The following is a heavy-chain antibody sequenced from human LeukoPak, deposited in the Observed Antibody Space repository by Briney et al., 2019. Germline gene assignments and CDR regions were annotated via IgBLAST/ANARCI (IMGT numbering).Heavy chain of an antibody. J-gene: IGHJ4*02. Sequence: PGGSLRLSCAASGFTFSSYGMSWVRQAPGKGLEWVSAISGSGGSTYYADSVKGRFTISRDNSKNTLYLQMDSLRAEDTAVYYCAKGDEVVAYDDYFDYWGQGTLVTVSS. CDR3: AKGDEVVAYDDYFDY. D-gene: IGHD2-15*01. CDR2: ISGSGGST. V-gene: IGHV3-23*01. CDR1: GFTFSSYG.